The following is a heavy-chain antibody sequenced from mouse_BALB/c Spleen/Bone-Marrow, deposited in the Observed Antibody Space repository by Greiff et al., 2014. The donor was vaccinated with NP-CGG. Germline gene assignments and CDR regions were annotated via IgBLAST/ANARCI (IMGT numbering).Heavy chain of an antibody. Sequence: VQLQQSGPELVKPWTSVKMSCKASGYTFTDYYMMWVRQSHGKSLEWIGHINPNTDGTFYNQKFKGKATLTVDKSSSTAYMQLNSLTSEDSAVYYCARSRYFDNWGQGTTLTVSS. J-gene: IGHJ2*01. CDR3: ARSRYFDN. CDR2: INPNTDGT. V-gene: IGHV1-26*01. D-gene: IGHD3-3*01. CDR1: GYTFTDYY.